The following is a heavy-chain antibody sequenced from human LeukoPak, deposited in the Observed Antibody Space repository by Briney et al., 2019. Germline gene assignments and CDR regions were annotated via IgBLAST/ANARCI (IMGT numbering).Heavy chain of an antibody. D-gene: IGHD5-12*01. CDR2: ISWDGGST. V-gene: IGHV3-43D*03. J-gene: IGHJ4*02. Sequence: GGSLRLSCAASGFTFDDYAMHWVRQAPGKGLEWVSLISWDGGSTYYADSVKGRFTISRDNSKNSLYLQMNSLRAEDTALYYCAKDTYSGYDVTGIDYWGQGTLVTVSS. CDR1: GFTFDDYA. CDR3: AKDTYSGYDVTGIDY.